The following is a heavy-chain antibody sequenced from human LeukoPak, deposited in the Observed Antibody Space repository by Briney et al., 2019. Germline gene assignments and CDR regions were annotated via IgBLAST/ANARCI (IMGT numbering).Heavy chain of an antibody. J-gene: IGHJ6*03. V-gene: IGHV3-11*01. Sequence: GGSLRLSCAASGFTFSDYYMSWIRQAPGTGLEWVSYISSRGSTIYNADSVKGRFTISRDNAKNSLYLQMNSLRAEDTAVYYCARVRADYYGSGSWYYYYYMDVWGKGTTVTVSS. D-gene: IGHD3-10*01. CDR3: ARVRADYYGSGSWYYYYYMDV. CDR1: GFTFSDYY. CDR2: ISSRGSTI.